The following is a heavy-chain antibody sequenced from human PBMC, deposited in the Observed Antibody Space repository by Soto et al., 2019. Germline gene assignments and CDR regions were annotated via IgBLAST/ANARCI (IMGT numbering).Heavy chain of an antibody. CDR2: INAYNGNT. Sequence: QVQLVQSGAEVKKPGASVKVSCKASGYTFTSYGISWVRQAPGQGLEWMGWINAYNGNTNYAQKLQGRVTMTTDTSTSNAYMELRSLESDDAAVYYWAGVRPPFDPWGQGTLVTVSS. CDR1: GYTFTSYG. J-gene: IGHJ5*02. V-gene: IGHV1-18*01. CDR3: AGVRPPFDP.